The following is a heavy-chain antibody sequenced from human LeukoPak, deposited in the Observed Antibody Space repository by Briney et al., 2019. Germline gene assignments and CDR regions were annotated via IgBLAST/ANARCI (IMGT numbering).Heavy chain of an antibody. CDR1: GGSFSGYY. J-gene: IGHJ5*02. D-gene: IGHD2-15*01. CDR2: INHSGST. V-gene: IGHV4-34*01. CDR3: ARGRIVVVVAATRNNWFDP. Sequence: SETLSLTCAVYGGSFSGYYWSWIRQPPGKGLEWIGEINHSGSTNYNPCLKSRVTISVDTSKNQFSLKLSSVTAADTAVYYCARGRIVVVVAATRNNWFDPWGQGTLVTVSS.